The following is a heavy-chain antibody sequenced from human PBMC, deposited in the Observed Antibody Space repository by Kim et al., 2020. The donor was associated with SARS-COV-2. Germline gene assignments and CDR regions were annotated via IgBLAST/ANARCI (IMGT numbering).Heavy chain of an antibody. Sequence: QKFQGRVTITADESTSTAYMELGSLRSVDTAVYYCARVFSSGSSGYYFDYWGQGTLVTVSS. CDR3: ARVFSSGSSGYYFDY. J-gene: IGHJ4*02. V-gene: IGHV1-69*01. D-gene: IGHD3-22*01.